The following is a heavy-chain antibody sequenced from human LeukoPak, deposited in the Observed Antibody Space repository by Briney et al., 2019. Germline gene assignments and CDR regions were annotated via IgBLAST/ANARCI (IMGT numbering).Heavy chain of an antibody. CDR1: GFTFSRYS. V-gene: IGHV3-48*01. Sequence: PGPCLRLSCAPSGFTFSRYSMNWVSQDAGKWMEWVSYISSSRSTTAYADSVKGRFSISRDNSKNTLYLQMNSLRAEDTAVYYCARDLASYYYDSSGYPRGAMDVWGQGTTVTVSS. CDR2: ISSSRSTT. D-gene: IGHD3-22*01. CDR3: ARDLASYYYDSSGYPRGAMDV. J-gene: IGHJ6*02.